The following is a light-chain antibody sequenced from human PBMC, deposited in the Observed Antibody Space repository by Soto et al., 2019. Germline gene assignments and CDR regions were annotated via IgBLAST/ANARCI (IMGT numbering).Light chain of an antibody. V-gene: IGKV1-39*01. CDR1: QTISTH. Sequence: DIQMTQSPSSLSASVGDRVTITCRASQTISTHLNWYQQKPGKAPKLLIYAASTLQSGVPSRFSGTGSVTDFTLTISSLQPEDFVTYYCQQSLTIPYTFGQGTKLEIK. CDR3: QQSLTIPYT. J-gene: IGKJ2*01. CDR2: AAS.